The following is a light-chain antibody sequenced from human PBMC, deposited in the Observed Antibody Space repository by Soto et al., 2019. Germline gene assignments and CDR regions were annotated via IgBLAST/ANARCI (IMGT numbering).Light chain of an antibody. CDR3: QQYGRSTLMFT. CDR1: QSVTSDF. CDR2: GAS. V-gene: IGKV3-20*01. J-gene: IGKJ2*01. Sequence: EIVLTQSPGTLSLSPGERATLSCRASQSVTSDFLAWYQQKPGQATRLLIYGASTRAAGVPDRFSGSGSGTDFTLTSTRLEPEDFAVYSCQQYGRSTLMFTFGQGTKLVV.